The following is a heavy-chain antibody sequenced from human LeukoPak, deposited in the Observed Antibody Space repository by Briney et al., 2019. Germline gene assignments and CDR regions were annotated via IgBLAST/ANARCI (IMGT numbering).Heavy chain of an antibody. CDR3: AKGLITVGGVIPDAFDI. Sequence: GRSLRLSCAASGFTFDDYAMHWVRQAPGKGLEWVSGISWNSGSIGYADSVKGRFTISRDNAKNSLYLQMNSLRAEDTALYYCAKGLITVGGVIPDAFDIWGQGTMVTVSS. J-gene: IGHJ3*02. V-gene: IGHV3-9*01. CDR1: GFTFDDYA. CDR2: ISWNSGSI. D-gene: IGHD3-16*02.